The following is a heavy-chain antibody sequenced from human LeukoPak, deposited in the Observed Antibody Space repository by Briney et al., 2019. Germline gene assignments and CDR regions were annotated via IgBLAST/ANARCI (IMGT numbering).Heavy chain of an antibody. CDR2: IYYSGST. D-gene: IGHD3-10*01. V-gene: IGHV4-31*11. CDR3: ARQPSGDRTVFDY. Sequence: SETLSLTCAVSGGSISSSSGNCWTWIRQHPGKGLEWIGYIYYSGSTYYNPSLKSRVTISVDTSKNQFSLKLSSVTAADTAVYYCARQPSGDRTVFDYWGQGTLVTVSS. CDR1: GGSISSSSGNC. J-gene: IGHJ4*02.